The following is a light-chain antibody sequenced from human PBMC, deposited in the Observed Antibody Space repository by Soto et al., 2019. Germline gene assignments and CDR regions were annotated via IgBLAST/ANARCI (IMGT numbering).Light chain of an antibody. CDR1: SSDVGGYNY. V-gene: IGLV2-14*01. CDR3: SSYTSSSSLWV. J-gene: IGLJ1*01. Sequence: QSALTQPASVSGSPGQSITISCTGTSSDVGGYNYVSWYQQHPGKAPKLMIYDVSNRPSGVSNRFSGYKSGNTASLTMSGLQAEDESDYYCSSYTSSSSLWVFGTGTKVTVL. CDR2: DVS.